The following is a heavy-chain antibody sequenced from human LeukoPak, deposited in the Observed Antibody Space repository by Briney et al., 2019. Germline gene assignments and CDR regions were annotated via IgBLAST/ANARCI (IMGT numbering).Heavy chain of an antibody. D-gene: IGHD6-13*01. CDR3: ARHDRIIASPLV. V-gene: IGHV4-39*01. Sequence: PSETLSLTCIVSGGSISSSSHNWGWIHQPPGKGLEWIGSIYYSGTTYYNPSLKSRLTISVDTSKNQFSLKLSSVTAVDTAVYYCARHDRIIASPLVWGQGILVTVSS. CDR2: IYYSGTT. J-gene: IGHJ4*02. CDR1: GGSISSSSHN.